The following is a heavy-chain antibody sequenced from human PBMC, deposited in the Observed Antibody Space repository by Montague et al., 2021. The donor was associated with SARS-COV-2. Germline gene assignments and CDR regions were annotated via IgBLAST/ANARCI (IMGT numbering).Heavy chain of an antibody. CDR2: IYYSGSR. CDR1: GGSISSGSYY. CDR3: ARARTSLIVVVNEFDY. J-gene: IGHJ4*02. Sequence: TLSLTCTVSGGSISSGSYYWSWIRQHPGKGLEWIGYIYYSGSRYYNPSLKSRVTISVDTSKNQFSLRLSSVTAADTAVYYCARARTSLIVVVNEFDYWGQGTLATVSS. D-gene: IGHD2-21*01. V-gene: IGHV4-31*03.